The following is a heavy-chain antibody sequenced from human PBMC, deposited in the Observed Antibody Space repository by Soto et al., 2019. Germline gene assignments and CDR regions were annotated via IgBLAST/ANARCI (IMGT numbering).Heavy chain of an antibody. Sequence: ASVKVSCKASGYTFTSYGISWVRQAPGQGLEWMGWISAYNGNTNYAQKLQGRVTMTTDTSTSTAYMELRSLRSDDTAVYYCARDLGPLGDWYFDLWGRGTLVTVSS. CDR2: ISAYNGNT. CDR1: GYTFTSYG. J-gene: IGHJ2*01. D-gene: IGHD3-16*01. V-gene: IGHV1-18*01. CDR3: ARDLGPLGDWYFDL.